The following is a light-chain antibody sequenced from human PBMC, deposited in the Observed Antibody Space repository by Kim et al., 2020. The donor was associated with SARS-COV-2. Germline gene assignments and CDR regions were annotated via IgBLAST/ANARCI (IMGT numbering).Light chain of an antibody. CDR1: GSDIGRYMY. V-gene: IGLV2-14*04. CDR3: SSYTTSGTRV. J-gene: IGLJ3*02. CDR2: NLS. Sequence: GQSVTISCTGTGSDIGRYMYVSWFQQHPDKAPKLIIYNLSERPSGVSNRFSASKSGNTASLTISGLQTEDEADYYCSSYTTSGTRVFGGGTQLTVL.